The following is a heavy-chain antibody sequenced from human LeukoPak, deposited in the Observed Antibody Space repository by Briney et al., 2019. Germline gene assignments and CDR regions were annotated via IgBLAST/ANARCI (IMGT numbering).Heavy chain of an antibody. D-gene: IGHD2-2*01. CDR1: GGSISSSSYY. J-gene: IGHJ6*03. V-gene: IGHV4-39*01. CDR2: IYYSGST. CDR3: ARLLCSSTSCDYYYYYMDV. Sequence: PSETLSLTCTVSGGSISSSSYYWGRIRQPPGKGLEWIGSIYYSGSTYYNPSLKSRVTISVDTSKNQFSLKLSSVAAADTAVYYCARLLCSSTSCDYYYYYMDVWGKGTTVTVSS.